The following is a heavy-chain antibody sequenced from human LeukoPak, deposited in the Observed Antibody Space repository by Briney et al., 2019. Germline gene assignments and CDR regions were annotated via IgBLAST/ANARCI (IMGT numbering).Heavy chain of an antibody. CDR3: ARSEFEAFDM. D-gene: IGHD3-10*01. CDR1: GFTFSNYG. Sequence: GGSLRLSCAASGFTFSNYGMHWVRRAPGKGLEWVAVISYDGSNKYYADSVKGRFTISRDNSKNTLYLQMNSLRAEDTAVYYCARSEFEAFDMWGQGTMVTVSS. V-gene: IGHV3-30*03. CDR2: ISYDGSNK. J-gene: IGHJ3*02.